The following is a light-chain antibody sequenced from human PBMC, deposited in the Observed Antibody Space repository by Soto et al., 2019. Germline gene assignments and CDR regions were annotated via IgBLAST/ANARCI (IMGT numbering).Light chain of an antibody. V-gene: IGLV2-18*01. J-gene: IGLJ1*01. Sequence: QSLLTQPPSVSGSPGQSVTISCTGTSSDVGSYNRVSWYQQPPGTAPKLMIYEVSNRPSGVPDRFSGSKSGNTASLTISGLQAEDEADYYCSLYTSSSTIYVFGTGTKVTVL. CDR3: SLYTSSSTIYV. CDR1: SSDVGSYNR. CDR2: EVS.